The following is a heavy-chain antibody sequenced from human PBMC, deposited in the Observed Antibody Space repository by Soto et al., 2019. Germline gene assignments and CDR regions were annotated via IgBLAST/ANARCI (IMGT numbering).Heavy chain of an antibody. CDR2: INHSGST. CDR1: GGSFSGYY. CDR3: ARDTIVPAAMSGYYYGMDV. V-gene: IGHV4-34*01. J-gene: IGHJ6*02. D-gene: IGHD2-2*01. Sequence: SETLSLTCAVYGGSFSGYYWSWIRQPPGKGLEWIGDINHSGSTNYNPSLKSRVTISVDTSKNQFSLKLSSVTAADTAVYYCARDTIVPAAMSGYYYGMDVWGQGTTVTVSS.